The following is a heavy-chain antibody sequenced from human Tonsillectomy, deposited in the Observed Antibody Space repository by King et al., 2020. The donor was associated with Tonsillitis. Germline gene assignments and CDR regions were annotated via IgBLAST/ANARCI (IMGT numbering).Heavy chain of an antibody. V-gene: IGHV3-21*01. J-gene: IGHJ5*02. CDR2: ISSTGSYI. CDR1: GFTFSTFA. CDR3: AGVPCIAADPDIPNYFHP. Sequence: VQLVESGGGLVKPGGSLRLSCAASGFTFSTFAMNWVRQAPGGGLEWVASISSTGSYIYYADSVKGRFTISRDNAKNSVYLQMDSLRDEDTAVYFCAGVPCIAADPDIPNYFHPGGQGAVVTVSS. D-gene: IGHD2-15*01.